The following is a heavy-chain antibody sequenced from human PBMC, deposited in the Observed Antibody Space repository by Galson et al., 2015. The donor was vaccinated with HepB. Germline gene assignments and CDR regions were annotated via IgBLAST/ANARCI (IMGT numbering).Heavy chain of an antibody. Sequence: SVKVSCKASGYTFTGYYMHWVRQAPGQGLEWMGWINPNSGGTNYAQKFQGRVTMTRDASISTAYMELSRLRSDDTAVYYCARATHRSSGWALGYWGQGTLVTVSS. V-gene: IGHV1-2*02. CDR2: INPNSGGT. J-gene: IGHJ4*02. D-gene: IGHD3-22*01. CDR3: ARATHRSSGWALGY. CDR1: GYTFTGYY.